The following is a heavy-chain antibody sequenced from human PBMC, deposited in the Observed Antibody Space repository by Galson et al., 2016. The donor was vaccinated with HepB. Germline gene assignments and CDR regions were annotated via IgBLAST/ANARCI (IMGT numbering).Heavy chain of an antibody. D-gene: IGHD6-13*01. V-gene: IGHV3-30*04. CDR3: ASDLSDDSSFHRTLFF. J-gene: IGHJ1*01. Sequence: SLRLSCAASGFTFSRYAMHWVRQARRQAPGKGLEWVAVISHDGSNKYYEDSVKGRFTISRDNSKNTLYLQMNSLRGEDTAVYYCASDLSDDSSFHRTLFFWGQGTLVTVSS. CDR1: GFTFSRYA. CDR2: ISHDGSNK.